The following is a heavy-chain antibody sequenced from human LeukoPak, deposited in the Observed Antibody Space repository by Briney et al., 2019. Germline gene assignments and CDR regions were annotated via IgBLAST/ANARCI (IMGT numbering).Heavy chain of an antibody. V-gene: IGHV3-66*01. CDR2: IYSGGSP. CDR1: GFTVSSNY. D-gene: IGHD5-12*01. Sequence: GGSLRLSCAASGFTVSSNYMSWVRQAPGKGLEWVSVIYSGGSPYYADSVKGRFTISRDNSKNTLYLQMNSLRAEDTAVYYCARDAGGYDGGYFDYWGQGTLVTVSS. CDR3: ARDAGGYDGGYFDY. J-gene: IGHJ4*02.